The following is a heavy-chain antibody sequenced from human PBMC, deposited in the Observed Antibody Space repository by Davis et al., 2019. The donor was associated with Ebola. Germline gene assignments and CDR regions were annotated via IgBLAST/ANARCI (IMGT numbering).Heavy chain of an antibody. Sequence: GESLKISCKGSGYSFTSYWIGWVRQMPGKGLEWMGIIYPGDSDIRYSPSFKGQVTISADKSTSTAYLQWSSLKASDAAIYYCARGDSSSSLVFPYWGQGTLVTVSS. CDR2: IYPGDSDI. D-gene: IGHD6-6*01. CDR3: ARGDSSSSLVFPY. CDR1: GYSFTSYW. J-gene: IGHJ4*02. V-gene: IGHV5-51*01.